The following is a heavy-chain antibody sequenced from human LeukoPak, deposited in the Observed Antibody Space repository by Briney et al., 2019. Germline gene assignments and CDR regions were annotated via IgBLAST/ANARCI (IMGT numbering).Heavy chain of an antibody. Sequence: GASVKVSCKASGYTFTGYYIHWVRQAPGQGLEWMGWINPNSGGTNYAQKFQDRVTMTRDTSISTVYMELSRLRSDDTAVYYCARDSGERGSGSYLIAYWGQGTLVTVSS. V-gene: IGHV1-2*02. CDR2: INPNSGGT. CDR1: GYTFTGYY. D-gene: IGHD3-10*01. CDR3: ARDSGERGSGSYLIAY. J-gene: IGHJ4*02.